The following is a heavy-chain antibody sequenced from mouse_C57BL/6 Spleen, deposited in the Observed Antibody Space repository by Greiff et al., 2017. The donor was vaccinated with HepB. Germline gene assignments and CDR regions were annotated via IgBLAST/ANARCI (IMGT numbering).Heavy chain of an antibody. CDR1: GYSITSGYD. CDR3: ARAGYDYVAWFAY. D-gene: IGHD2-4*01. V-gene: IGHV3-1*01. CDR2: ISYSGST. Sequence: EVKLVESGPGMVKPSQSLSLTCTVTGYSITSGYDWHWIRHFPGNKLEWMGYISYSGSTNYNPSLKSRISITHDTSKNHFFLKLNSVTTEDTATYYCARAGYDYVAWFAYWGQGTLVTVSA. J-gene: IGHJ3*01.